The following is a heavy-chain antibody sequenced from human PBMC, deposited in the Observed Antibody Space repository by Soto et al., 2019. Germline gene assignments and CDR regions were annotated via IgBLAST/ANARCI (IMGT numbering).Heavy chain of an antibody. J-gene: IGHJ5*02. D-gene: IGHD5-12*01. CDR2: IYYSGST. V-gene: IGHV4-31*03. Sequence: QVQLQEAGPGLVKPSQTLSLTCTVSGGSISNGGYYWTWIRQHPGKGLEWIGYIYYSGSTFYNPSLKSRLTISVDTSKNQFSLKLSSVTAADKAVYYCARDGGYSDYFNWFDPWGQGTLVTVSS. CDR3: ARDGGYSDYFNWFDP. CDR1: GGSISNGGYY.